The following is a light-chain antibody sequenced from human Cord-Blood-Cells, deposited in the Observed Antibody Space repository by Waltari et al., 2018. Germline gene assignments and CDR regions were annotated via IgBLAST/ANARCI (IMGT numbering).Light chain of an antibody. CDR2: DLS. Sequence: QSALAPPASVSRSPGHSLTIPCTGTISSIGGYYYVSWYQQHPGKAHNLMIYDLSNRHSGVSNRFSGSKSGNTASLTNSGLQAEDEADYYCSSYTSSSTNVFGTGTKVTVL. CDR1: ISSIGGYYY. V-gene: IGLV2-14*03. J-gene: IGLJ1*01. CDR3: SSYTSSSTNV.